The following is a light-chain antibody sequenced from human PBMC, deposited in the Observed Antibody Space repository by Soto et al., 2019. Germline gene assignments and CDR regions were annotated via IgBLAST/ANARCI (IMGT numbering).Light chain of an antibody. J-gene: IGLJ1*01. V-gene: IGLV1-40*01. CDR1: SSNIGAGYD. CDR3: QSYDSSLSGSNV. CDR2: NNN. Sequence: QSLLTQPPSVSGGPGQRVTMSCTGSSSNIGAGYDVHWYQQLPGTAPKLLIYNNNNRPSGVPDRFSGSKSGTSASLAITGLQAEDEADYYCQSYDSSLSGSNVFGTGTKVTVL.